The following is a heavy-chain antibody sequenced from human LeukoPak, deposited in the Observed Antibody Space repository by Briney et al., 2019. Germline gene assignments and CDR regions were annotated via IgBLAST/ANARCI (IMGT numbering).Heavy chain of an antibody. D-gene: IGHD3-10*01. V-gene: IGHV4-4*07. CDR1: GGSFSGYY. Sequence: SETLSLTCAVYGGSFSGYYWSWIRQPAGKGLEWIGRIYTSGSTNYNPSLKSRVTMSVDTSKNQFSLKLSSLTAADTAVYYCARDFFNYYGSGSYSIHGMDVWGQGITVIVSS. CDR2: IYTSGST. J-gene: IGHJ6*02. CDR3: ARDFFNYYGSGSYSIHGMDV.